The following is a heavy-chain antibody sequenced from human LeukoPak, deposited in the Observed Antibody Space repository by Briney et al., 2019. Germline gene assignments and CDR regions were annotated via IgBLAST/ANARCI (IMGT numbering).Heavy chain of an antibody. CDR2: ISGDGSTT. CDR1: GFTFSSYC. V-gene: IGHV3-74*01. J-gene: IGHJ4*02. CDR3: AWLYEWSGNYYYFII. D-gene: IGHD3/OR15-3a*01. Sequence: GGSLRLSCAASGFTFSSYCMHWVRQAPGMGLVWVSRISGDGSTTSYADSVKGRFTISRDNAKNTLYLQMNSLRAEDTAVYYCAWLYEWSGNYYYFIIWGQGALVTVSS.